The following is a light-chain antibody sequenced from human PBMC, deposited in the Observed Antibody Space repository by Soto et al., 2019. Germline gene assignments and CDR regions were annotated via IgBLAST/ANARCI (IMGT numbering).Light chain of an antibody. CDR2: GND. CDR3: AVWDDSLRGRV. V-gene: IGLV1-44*01. CDR1: NSSIGSNT. J-gene: IGLJ2*01. Sequence: QSVLTQPPSASGTPGQRVTISCSGSNSSIGSNTVNWYQQFPGTAPRFLIYGNDQRPSGVPDRFSASKSGTSASLAISGLQAKNEADYFCAVWDDSLRGRVFGRGTKLPV.